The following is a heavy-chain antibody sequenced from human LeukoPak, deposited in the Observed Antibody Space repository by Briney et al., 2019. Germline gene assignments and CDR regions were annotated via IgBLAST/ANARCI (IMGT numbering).Heavy chain of an antibody. J-gene: IGHJ4*02. V-gene: IGHV4-34*01. CDR2: INHSGST. CDR3: ASTYCSSTSCRTPVY. Sequence: PSETLSLTCAVYGGSFSGYYWSWIRQPPGKGLEWIGEINHSGSTNYNPSLKSRVTISVDTSKNQFSLKLSSVTAADTAVYYCASTYCSSTSCRTPVYWGQGTLVTVSS. CDR1: GGSFSGYY. D-gene: IGHD2-2*01.